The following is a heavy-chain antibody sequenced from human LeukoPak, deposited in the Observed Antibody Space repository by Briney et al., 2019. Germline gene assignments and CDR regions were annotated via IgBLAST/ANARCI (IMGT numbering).Heavy chain of an antibody. J-gene: IGHJ5*02. CDR1: GFTFSTYG. CDR2: ISGTGGTT. CDR3: AKDYEPLVGVHRWGDWFDP. D-gene: IGHD1-26*01. Sequence: PGGSLRLSCAASGFTFSTYGMTWVRQAPGKGLEWVPLISGTGGTTFYADSVKGRFTISRDNFRNTLYLQMTSLRAEDTAVYYCAKDYEPLVGVHRWGDWFDPWGQGTLVIVSS. V-gene: IGHV3-23*01.